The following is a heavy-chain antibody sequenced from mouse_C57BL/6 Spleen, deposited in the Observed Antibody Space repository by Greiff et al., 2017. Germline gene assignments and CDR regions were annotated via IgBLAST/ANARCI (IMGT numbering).Heavy chain of an antibody. V-gene: IGHV1-64*01. Sequence: QVQLKQPGAELVKPGASVKLSCKASGYTFTSYWMHWVKQRPGQGLEWIGMIHPNSGSTNYNEKFKSKATLTVDKSSSTAYMQLSSLTSEDSAVYYCARGPITTVDDYAMDYWGQGTSVTVSS. CDR3: ARGPITTVDDYAMDY. CDR2: IHPNSGST. D-gene: IGHD1-1*01. J-gene: IGHJ4*01. CDR1: GYTFTSYW.